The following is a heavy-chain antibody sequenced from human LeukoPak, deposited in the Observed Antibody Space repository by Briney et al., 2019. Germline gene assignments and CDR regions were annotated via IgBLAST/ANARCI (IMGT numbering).Heavy chain of an antibody. CDR2: IYYSGST. CDR1: GGSISSYY. J-gene: IGHJ4*02. Sequence: SLETLSLTCTVSGGSISSYYWSWIRQPPGKGLEWIGYIYYSGSTNYNPSLKSRVTISVDTSKNQFSLKLSSVTAADTAVYYCARESGGGDSSGQSFDYWGQGTLVTVSS. D-gene: IGHD3-22*01. CDR3: ARESGGGDSSGQSFDY. V-gene: IGHV4-59*12.